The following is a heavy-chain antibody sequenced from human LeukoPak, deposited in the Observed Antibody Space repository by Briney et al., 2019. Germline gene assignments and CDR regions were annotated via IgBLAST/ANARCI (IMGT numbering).Heavy chain of an antibody. V-gene: IGHV4-59*08. Sequence: SETLSLTCTVSGGSISSYDWSWIRQPPGKGLEWIGYIYYSGTTHYTPSLKSRVTISVDTSKNHSSLQLSSVTAADTAVYYCARLGRDYDILTGYYHPPLWGQGTLVTVSS. J-gene: IGHJ4*02. CDR1: GGSISSYD. CDR3: ARLGRDYDILTGYYHPPL. CDR2: IYYSGTT. D-gene: IGHD3-9*01.